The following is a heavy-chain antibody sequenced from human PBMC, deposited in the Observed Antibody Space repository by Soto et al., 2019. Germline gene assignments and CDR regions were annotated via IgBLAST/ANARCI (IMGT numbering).Heavy chain of an antibody. D-gene: IGHD1-26*01. CDR1: GFTFSNYA. Sequence: QVQLVESGGGVVQPGGSLRLSCAASGFTFSNYAIHWARQAPGRGLEWVALISHDGTNKHYADSVKGRFTISRDNLKNTVYLQMNSLKPDDTDVFYCAREADPVGSNDAFDIWGQGRMVLVSS. V-gene: IGHV3-30-3*01. J-gene: IGHJ3*02. CDR2: ISHDGTNK. CDR3: AREADPVGSNDAFDI.